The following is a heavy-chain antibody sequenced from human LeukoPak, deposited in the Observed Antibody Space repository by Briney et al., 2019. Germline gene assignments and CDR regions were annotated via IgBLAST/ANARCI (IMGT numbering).Heavy chain of an antibody. Sequence: GGSLRLSCAASGFTFSGYEMNWVRQAPGKGLEWVSYISSSGTTIYYADSVKGRFTISRDNAKNSLYLQMNSLRAEDTAVYYCARIVVPGLGLDPWGQGTLVTVSS. V-gene: IGHV3-48*03. D-gene: IGHD2-15*01. J-gene: IGHJ5*02. CDR2: ISSSGTTI. CDR1: GFTFSGYE. CDR3: ARIVVPGLGLDP.